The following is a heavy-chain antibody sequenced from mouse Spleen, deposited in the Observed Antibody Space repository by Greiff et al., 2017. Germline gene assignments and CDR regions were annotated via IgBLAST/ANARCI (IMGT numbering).Heavy chain of an antibody. CDR2: ISSGSSTI. CDR1: GFTFSDYG. Sequence: EVMLVESGGGLVKPGGSLKLSCAASGFTFSDYGMHWVRQAPEKGLEWVAYISSGSSTIYYADTVKGRFTISRDNAKNTLFLQMTSLRSEDTAMYYCAIDSSGYVEAMDYWGQGTSVTVSS. V-gene: IGHV5-17*01. J-gene: IGHJ4*01. CDR3: AIDSSGYVEAMDY. D-gene: IGHD3-2*01.